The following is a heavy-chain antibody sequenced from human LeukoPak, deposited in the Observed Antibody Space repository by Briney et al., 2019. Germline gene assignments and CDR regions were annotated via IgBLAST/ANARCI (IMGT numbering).Heavy chain of an antibody. CDR2: INPTSGAT. J-gene: IGHJ4*02. D-gene: IGHD3-22*01. V-gene: IGHV1-2*02. CDR3: ARVRVATSGYWEDF. Sequence: ASVKVSCEASGYTFTDYYMHWVRQAPGQGLEWMGWINPTSGATNYAQKFQGRVTMTRDTSIDTAYMGLSRLTSDDTAVYYCARVRVATSGYWEDFWGQGTLVTVSS. CDR1: GYTFTDYY.